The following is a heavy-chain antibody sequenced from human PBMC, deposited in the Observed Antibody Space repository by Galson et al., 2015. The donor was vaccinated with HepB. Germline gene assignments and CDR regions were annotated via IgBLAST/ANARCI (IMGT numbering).Heavy chain of an antibody. CDR2: IKQDGSEK. J-gene: IGHJ4*02. D-gene: IGHD4-17*01. Sequence: SLRLSCAASGFTFSSFWMSWVRQAPGKGPEWVANIKQDGSEKNYVDSVRGRFTISRDNADNSLYLQMNSLRAEDTAMYYCAREEEYGDNPDYWGQGTLVTVSS. V-gene: IGHV3-7*03. CDR3: AREEEYGDNPDY. CDR1: GFTFSSFW.